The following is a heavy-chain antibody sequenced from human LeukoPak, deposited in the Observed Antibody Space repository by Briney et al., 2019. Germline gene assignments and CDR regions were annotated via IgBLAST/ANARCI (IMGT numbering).Heavy chain of an antibody. CDR3: ARLGRKTTVVPPDFDC. D-gene: IGHD4-23*01. CDR1: GGSIRSDY. CDR2: IHYNRST. V-gene: IGHV4-59*01. J-gene: IGHJ4*02. Sequence: PSETLSLTCTVSGGSIRSDYWSWVRQPPGKGLEWIGYIHYNRSTNYHASLKSRLTMSVDTSKNQFSLKLTSVTAADTAVYYCARLGRKTTVVPPDFDCWGQGTLVTVSS.